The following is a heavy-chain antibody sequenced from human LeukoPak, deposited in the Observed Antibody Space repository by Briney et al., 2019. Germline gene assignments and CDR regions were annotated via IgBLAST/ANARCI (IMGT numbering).Heavy chain of an antibody. J-gene: IGHJ5*02. CDR3: ARGARYNWNYGNWFDP. V-gene: IGHV3-23*01. D-gene: IGHD1-7*01. CDR2: VSGSATNT. CDR1: GFTFSNFA. Sequence: GGSLRLSCAASGFTFSNFAMSWVRQAPGKGLEWVSTVSGSATNTYYADSVKGRFIVSRDNSRNTLYLQMNSLRAEDTAVYYCARGARYNWNYGNWFDPWGQGTLVTVSS.